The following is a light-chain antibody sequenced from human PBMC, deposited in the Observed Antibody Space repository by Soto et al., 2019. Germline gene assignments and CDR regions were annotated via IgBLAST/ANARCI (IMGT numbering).Light chain of an antibody. CDR2: EVN. Sequence: QSALTQPASVSGSPGQSITLSCTGTSSDVGVFHYVSWYQQHPGKAPKLIIYEVNNRPSGVSNRFSGSKSGNTASLTISGLQAEDEADYYCSSYTTSSTVVFGGGTK. V-gene: IGLV2-14*01. CDR1: SSDVGVFHY. CDR3: SSYTTSSTVV. J-gene: IGLJ2*01.